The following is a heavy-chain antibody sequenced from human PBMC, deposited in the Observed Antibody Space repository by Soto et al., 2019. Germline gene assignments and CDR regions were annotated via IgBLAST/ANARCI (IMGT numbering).Heavy chain of an antibody. D-gene: IGHD4-4*01. Sequence: SVKVSCKASGGTFSSYTISWVRQAPGQGLEWMGRIIPILGIANYAQKFQGRVTITADKSTSTAYMELSSLRSEDTALYYCARDLVTGYYGMDVWGQGTTVTVSS. CDR3: ARDLVTGYYGMDV. J-gene: IGHJ6*02. CDR1: GGTFSSYT. V-gene: IGHV1-69*04. CDR2: IIPILGIA.